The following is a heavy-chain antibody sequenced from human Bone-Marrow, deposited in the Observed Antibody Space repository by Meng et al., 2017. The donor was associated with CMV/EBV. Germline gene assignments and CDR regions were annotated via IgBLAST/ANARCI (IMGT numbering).Heavy chain of an antibody. J-gene: IGHJ6*01. CDR2: IRYDGSNK. D-gene: IGHD4-11*01. V-gene: IGHV3-30*02. Sequence: GESLKISCAASGFTFSSYGMHWVRQAPGKGLEWVAFIRYDGSNKYYADSVKGRFTISRDNSKNTLYLQMNSLRAEDTAVYYCAKGATLTTVTTYYYGMDVWGQGTTVTVSS. CDR1: GFTFSSYG. CDR3: AKGATLTTVTTYYYGMDV.